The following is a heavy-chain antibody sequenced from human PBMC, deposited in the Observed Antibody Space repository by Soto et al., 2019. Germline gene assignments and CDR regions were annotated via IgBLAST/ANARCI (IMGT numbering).Heavy chain of an antibody. CDR1: GGTFSSYS. CDR3: AIEYSSSPPYYPIGY. CDR2: IIPIFGTA. J-gene: IGHJ4*02. Sequence: SVKVSCKASGGTFSSYSISWVRQAPGQGLEWMGGIIPIFGTANYAQKFQGRDTITADESTSTAYMELSSLRSEDTAVYYCAIEYSSSPPYYPIGYWGQGTLVTVSS. D-gene: IGHD6-6*01. V-gene: IGHV1-69*13.